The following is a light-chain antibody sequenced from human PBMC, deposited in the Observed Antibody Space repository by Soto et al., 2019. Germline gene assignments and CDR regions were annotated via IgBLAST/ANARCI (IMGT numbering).Light chain of an antibody. J-gene: IGKJ5*01. V-gene: IGKV3-11*01. CDR2: DAS. Sequence: EIVLTQSPATLSLSPGDKAPLSFRALQSISSDLAWYQQKPGQAPRLLIYDASNRATGIPARFSGSGSGTDFTLIISSLEPEDSAIYYCQQRSSWPPVFTFGQGTLLEI. CDR3: QQRSSWPPVFT. CDR1: QSISSD.